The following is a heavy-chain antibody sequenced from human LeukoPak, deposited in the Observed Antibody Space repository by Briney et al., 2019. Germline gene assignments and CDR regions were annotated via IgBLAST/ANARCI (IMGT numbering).Heavy chain of an antibody. CDR3: ARETGYAFDI. CDR1: GFTFSSYA. V-gene: IGHV3-23*01. J-gene: IGHJ3*02. CDR2: ISSTGST. Sequence: GGSLRLSCAASGFTFSSYAMSWVRQAPGKGLEWVSSISSTGSTFYADSVMGRFTISRDNSKNTLHALYLLMNSLRDEDTAVYYCARETGYAFDIWGQGTMVTVSS.